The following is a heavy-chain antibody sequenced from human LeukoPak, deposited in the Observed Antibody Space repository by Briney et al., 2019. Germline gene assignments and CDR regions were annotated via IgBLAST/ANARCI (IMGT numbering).Heavy chain of an antibody. Sequence: SETLSLTCTVSGGSISSSRYYWGWIRQPPGRGLEWIGSIYYSGSTYYNPSLKSRVTISLDTSKNQFSLNLSSVTAADTAVYYCARGLYYYDSSGYNYHYYYMDVWGKGTTVTISS. D-gene: IGHD3-22*01. V-gene: IGHV4-39*07. CDR2: IYYSGST. CDR1: GGSISSSRYY. J-gene: IGHJ6*03. CDR3: ARGLYYYDSSGYNYHYYYMDV.